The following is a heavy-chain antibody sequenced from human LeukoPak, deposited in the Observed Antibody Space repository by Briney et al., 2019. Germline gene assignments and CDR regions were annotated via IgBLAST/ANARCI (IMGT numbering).Heavy chain of an antibody. J-gene: IGHJ6*03. V-gene: IGHV4-34*01. CDR3: ARGCGSRYYYDSSGYYYYYYYIDV. CDR1: VGSFSGYY. CDR2: INHSGST. D-gene: IGHD3-22*01. Sequence: SETPSLTCAVYVGSFSGYYWSWIRQPPGKGLEWIGEINHSGSTNYNPSLNSRVTISVDTSKNQFSLNLSSVTAADTAVYYCARGCGSRYYYDSSGYYYYYYYIDVWGKGTKVSVSS.